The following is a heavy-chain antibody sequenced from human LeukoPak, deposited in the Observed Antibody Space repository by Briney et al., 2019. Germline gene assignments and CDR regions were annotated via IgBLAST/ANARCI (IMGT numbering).Heavy chain of an antibody. D-gene: IGHD3-3*01. J-gene: IGHJ4*02. CDR1: EFAFSTYN. V-gene: IGHV3-48*04. CDR2: ISTGSSTT. CDR3: AKDHYWSIDY. Sequence: PGGSLRLSCAASEFAFSTYNMNWVRQAPGKGLEWVSYISTGSSTTYYADSVKGRFTISRDIAKNTLYLQMNSLRAEDTGVYYCAKDHYWSIDYWGRGTLVTVSS.